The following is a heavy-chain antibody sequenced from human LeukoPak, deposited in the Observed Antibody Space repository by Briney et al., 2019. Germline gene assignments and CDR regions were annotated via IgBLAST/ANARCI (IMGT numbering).Heavy chain of an antibody. CDR2: ISYDGSNK. J-gene: IGHJ4*02. Sequence: GGSLRLSCAASGFTFSSYGMHWVRQAPGKGLEWVAVISYDGSNKYYADSVKGRFTISRDNSKNTLYLQMNSLRAEDTAVYYCARDPDAYSSSWKYYFDYWGQGTLVTVSS. CDR3: ARDPDAYSSSWKYYFDY. CDR1: GFTFSSYG. D-gene: IGHD6-13*01. V-gene: IGHV3-30*03.